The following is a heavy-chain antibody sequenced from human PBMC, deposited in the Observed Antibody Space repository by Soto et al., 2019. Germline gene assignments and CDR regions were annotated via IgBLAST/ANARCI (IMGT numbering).Heavy chain of an antibody. CDR3: ALGGDILTGYYCFDY. CDR1: GFSLSNARMG. CDR2: IFSNDEK. Sequence: QVTLKESGPVLVNPTETLTLTCTVSGFSLSNARMGVSWIRQPPGKALEWLAHIFSNDEKSYSTSLKSRLTISKDTSKSQVVLTMTNMDPVDTATYYCALGGDILTGYYCFDYWGQGTLVTVSS. D-gene: IGHD3-9*01. J-gene: IGHJ4*02. V-gene: IGHV2-26*01.